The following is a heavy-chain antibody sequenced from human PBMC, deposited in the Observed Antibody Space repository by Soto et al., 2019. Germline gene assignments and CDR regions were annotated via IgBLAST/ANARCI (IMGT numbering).Heavy chain of an antibody. CDR3: ARDRGLGSTSCYAGCV. V-gene: IGHV1-69*08. Sequence: QVQLVQSGAEVKKPGSSVKVSCKASGGTFSSYTISWVRQAPGQGLEWMGRIIPILGIANYAQKFQGRVTMTADKSTSTAYMELSSLRSEDTAGYYCARDRGLGSTSCYAGCVWGKGTTVTVSS. J-gene: IGHJ6*04. D-gene: IGHD2-2*01. CDR2: IIPILGIA. CDR1: GGTFSSYT.